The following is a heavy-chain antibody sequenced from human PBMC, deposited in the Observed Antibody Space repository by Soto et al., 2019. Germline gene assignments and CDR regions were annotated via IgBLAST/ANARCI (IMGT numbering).Heavy chain of an antibody. CDR3: ARNYYDILTGYSDFDY. CDR1: GFTFSRYS. D-gene: IGHD3-9*01. Sequence: EVQMVESGGGLVKPGGSLRLSCAASGFTFSRYSMNGVRQAPGKGLEWISSISSSSSYIYYADSVKGRFTISRDNAKNSLYLQMNSLRAEDTAVYYCARNYYDILTGYSDFDYWGQGTLVTVSS. CDR2: ISSSSSYI. J-gene: IGHJ4*02. V-gene: IGHV3-21*01.